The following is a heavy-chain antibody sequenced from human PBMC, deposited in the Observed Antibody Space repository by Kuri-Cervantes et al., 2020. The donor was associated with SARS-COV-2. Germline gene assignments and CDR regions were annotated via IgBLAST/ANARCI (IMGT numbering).Heavy chain of an antibody. CDR1: GFSVRSNY. D-gene: IGHD4-23*01. V-gene: IGHV3-53*01. CDR3: ARLTVGFDS. CDR2: IYSSGST. J-gene: IGHJ4*02. Sequence: ESLKISCAASGFSVRSNYMSWVRQAPGKGLEWVSSIYSSGSTYYADSVKGRFTSSRENYKNTVYLQLNSLRVEDTAVYYCARLTVGFDSWGQGTLVTVSS.